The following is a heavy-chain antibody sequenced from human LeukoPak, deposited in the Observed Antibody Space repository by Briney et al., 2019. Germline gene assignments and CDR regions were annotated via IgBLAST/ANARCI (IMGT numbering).Heavy chain of an antibody. V-gene: IGHV4-38-2*02. CDR1: VYSLSSGYY. Sequence: SGTLSLTCIVSVYSLSSGYYWGWIRQPPGKGLEWIGSIDHSGRTNDNPSLKSRVTVSVDTSKNQFSLKLSSVTAADTAVYYCARLSGPRHYDILTGYYLARNDPSWFDPWGQGTLVTVSS. J-gene: IGHJ5*02. D-gene: IGHD3-9*01. CDR2: IDHSGRT. CDR3: ARLSGPRHYDILTGYYLARNDPSWFDP.